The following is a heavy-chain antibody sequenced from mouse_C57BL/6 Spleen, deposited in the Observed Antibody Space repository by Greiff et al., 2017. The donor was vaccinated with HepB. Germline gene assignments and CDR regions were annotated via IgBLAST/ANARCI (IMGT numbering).Heavy chain of an antibody. Sequence: QVQLQQPGAELVRPGSSVKLSCKASGYTFTSYWMHWVKQRPIQGLEWIGNIDPSDSETHYNQKFKDKATLTVDKSSSTAYMQLSSLTSEDSAVYYCARRGGIYYGYDYWGQGTTLTVSS. CDR1: GYTFTSYW. CDR2: IDPSDSET. J-gene: IGHJ2*01. CDR3: ARRGGIYYGYDY. V-gene: IGHV1-52*01. D-gene: IGHD2-2*01.